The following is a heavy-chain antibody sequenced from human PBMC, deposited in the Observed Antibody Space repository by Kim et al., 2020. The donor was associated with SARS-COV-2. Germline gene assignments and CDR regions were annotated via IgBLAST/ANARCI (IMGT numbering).Heavy chain of an antibody. Sequence: GGSLRLSCAASGFSFVGYAMAWVRQAPGKGLEWVSTINARHTTYYSDSVRGRFTISRDSSKNTVDLQMNSLTAADTAVYYCAKTIVEARFFDYWGRGTLV. CDR2: INARHTT. CDR3: AKTIVEARFFDY. CDR1: GFSFVGYA. V-gene: IGHV3-23*01. J-gene: IGHJ4*01. D-gene: IGHD6-6*01.